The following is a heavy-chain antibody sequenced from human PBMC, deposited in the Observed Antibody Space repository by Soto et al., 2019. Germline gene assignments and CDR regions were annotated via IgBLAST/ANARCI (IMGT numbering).Heavy chain of an antibody. CDR2: ISSNGGSI. CDR1: GFTFSSYA. V-gene: IGHV3-64*01. CDR3: ARLHNYHYALVV. J-gene: IGHJ6*02. D-gene: IGHD4-4*01. Sequence: EVQLVESGGSLVQPGGSLRLSCAASGFTFSSYAMHWVRQAPGKGLEYVSAISSNGGSIYYGNSVKGRFTISRDNSKNTLYLQMGSLRAEDMAVYYCARLHNYHYALVVWGQGTTVSVSS.